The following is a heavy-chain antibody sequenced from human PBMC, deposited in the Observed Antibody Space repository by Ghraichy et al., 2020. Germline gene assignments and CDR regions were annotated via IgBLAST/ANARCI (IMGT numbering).Heavy chain of an antibody. V-gene: IGHV4-31*03. J-gene: IGHJ5*02. CDR2: IYYSGST. CDR3: ASGRVVAPFDP. CDR1: GCSISSGDYY. Sequence: SETLSLTCTVSGCSISSGDYYWSLIRQHPGKGLEWIGYIYYSGSTYYNPSLKSRVTISVDTSKNQFSLKLSSVTAADTAVYYCASGRVVAPFDPWGQGTLVTVSS. D-gene: IGHD2-15*01.